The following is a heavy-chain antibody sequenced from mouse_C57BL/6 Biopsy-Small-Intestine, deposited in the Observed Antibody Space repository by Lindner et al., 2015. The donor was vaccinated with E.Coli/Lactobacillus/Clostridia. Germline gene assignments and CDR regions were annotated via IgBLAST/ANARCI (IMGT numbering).Heavy chain of an antibody. J-gene: IGHJ1*01. CDR3: ARAYRGYSSGWYYYYGMDV. Sequence: SVKVSCKASGGTFSSYAISWVRQAPGQGLEWMGGIIPIFGTANYAQKFQGRVTITADESTSTTYMELSSLRSEDTAVYYCARAYRGYSSGWYYYYGMDVWGQGTTVTVSS. CDR2: IIPIFGTA. CDR1: GGTFSSYA. V-gene: IGHV1-81*01. D-gene: IGHD1-1*01.